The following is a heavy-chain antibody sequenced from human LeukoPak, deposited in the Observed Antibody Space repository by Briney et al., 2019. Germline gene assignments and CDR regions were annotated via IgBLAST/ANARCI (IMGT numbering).Heavy chain of an antibody. CDR3: ARSLYYYDSSGYLTYY. CDR2: INPNSGGT. Sequence: ASVKVSCKASGYTFTGYYMHWVRQAPGQGLEWMGWINPNSGGTNYAQKFQGRVTMTRDTSISTAYMELSWLRSDDTAVYYCARSLYYYDSSGYLTYYWGQGTLVTVSS. CDR1: GYTFTGYY. V-gene: IGHV1-2*02. J-gene: IGHJ4*02. D-gene: IGHD3-22*01.